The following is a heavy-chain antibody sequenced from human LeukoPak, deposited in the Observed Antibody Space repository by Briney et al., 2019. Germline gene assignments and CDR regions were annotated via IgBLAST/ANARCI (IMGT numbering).Heavy chain of an antibody. D-gene: IGHD3-10*01. CDR2: IYYSGST. Sequence: SETLSLTCTVSDYSITTAYYWGWIRQPPGKGLEWIGSIYYSGSTYYNPSLKSRVTISVDTSKNQFSLKLSSVTAADTAVYYCARHGGVRGVTKREFDYWGQGTLVTVSS. CDR1: DYSITTAYY. CDR3: ARHGGVRGVTKREFDY. J-gene: IGHJ4*02. V-gene: IGHV4-38-2*02.